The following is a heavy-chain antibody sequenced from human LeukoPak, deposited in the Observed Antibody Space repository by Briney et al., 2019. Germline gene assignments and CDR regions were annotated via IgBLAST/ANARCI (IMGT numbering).Heavy chain of an antibody. D-gene: IGHD3-10*01. CDR2: IYTSGST. CDR1: GGSISSYY. CDR3: ARANAQLWFGELLSYYFDY. Sequence: SETLSLTCTVSGGSISSYYWSWIRQPAGKGLEWIGRIYTSGSTDYNPSLKSRVTMSVDTSKNQFSLKLSSVTAADTAVYYCARANAQLWFGELLSYYFDYWGQGTLVTVSS. J-gene: IGHJ4*02. V-gene: IGHV4-4*07.